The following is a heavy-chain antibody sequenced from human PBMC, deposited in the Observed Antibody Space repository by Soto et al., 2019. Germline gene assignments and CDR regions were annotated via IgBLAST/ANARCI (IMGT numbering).Heavy chain of an antibody. V-gene: IGHV3-33*01. J-gene: IGHJ6*03. CDR3: ARGVAAALGYMDV. CDR2: IWYDGSNK. Sequence: GGSLRLSCAASGFTFSSYGMHWVRQAPGKGLEWVAVIWYDGSNKYYADSVKGRFTISRDNSKNTLYLQMNSLRAEDTAVYYCARGVAAALGYMDVWGKGTTVTVSS. CDR1: GFTFSSYG. D-gene: IGHD6-13*01.